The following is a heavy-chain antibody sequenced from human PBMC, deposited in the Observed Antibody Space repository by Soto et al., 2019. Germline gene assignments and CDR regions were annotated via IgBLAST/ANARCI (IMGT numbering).Heavy chain of an antibody. D-gene: IGHD3-10*01. CDR3: ATLGDGEPYNWFDP. CDR2: FDPEDGET. CDR1: GYTLTELS. Sequence: ASVKVSCKVSGYTLTELSMHWVRQAPGKGLEWMGGFDPEDGETIYAQKFQGRVTMTEDTSTDTAYMELSSLRSEDTAVYYCATLGDGEPYNWFDPWGQGTLVTVSS. V-gene: IGHV1-24*01. J-gene: IGHJ5*02.